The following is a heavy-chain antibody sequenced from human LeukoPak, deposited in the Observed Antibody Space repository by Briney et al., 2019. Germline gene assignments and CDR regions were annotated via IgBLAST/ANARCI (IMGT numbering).Heavy chain of an antibody. Sequence: GGSLRLSCAASGFNVSNNYMSWVRQAPGKGLQWVSIIYSGGSTYYADSVKGRFTISRDNYKNTLYLQMNSLRAEDMAVYDCAVTRDYFGLGSYFVPVFFDYWGQGTLVTVS. CDR2: IYSGGST. V-gene: IGHV3-53*01. CDR1: GFNVSNNY. D-gene: IGHD3-10*01. CDR3: AVTRDYFGLGSYFVPVFFDY. J-gene: IGHJ4*02.